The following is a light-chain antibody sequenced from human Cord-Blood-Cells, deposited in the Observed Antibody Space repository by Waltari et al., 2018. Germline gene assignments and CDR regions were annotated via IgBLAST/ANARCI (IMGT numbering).Light chain of an antibody. Sequence: QPQLTQSSSASASLGSSVKLPCPLSSGPSSYLIAWHQQQPRKAPRYLMKLEGSGSYNKGGGGPDRCSGSSPGADRYLTIVHLQSEDEADYYCETWDSNTKVFGGGTKLTVL. CDR2: LEGSGSY. CDR3: ETWDSNTKV. CDR1: SGPSSYL. V-gene: IGLV4-60*03. J-gene: IGLJ3*02.